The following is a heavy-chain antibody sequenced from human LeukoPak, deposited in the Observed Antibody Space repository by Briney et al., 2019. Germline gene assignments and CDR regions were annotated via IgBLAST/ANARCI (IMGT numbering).Heavy chain of an antibody. CDR1: GYSFPSYW. CDR3: VRQPPGVYDTTQNWFDP. Sequence: GESLQISCKVSGYSFPSYWITWVRPMPGKGLEWMGRIAPSDSYTDYSPSFEGHVTMSAERSISTVYLQWSSLKASDTAMYYCVRQPPGVYDTTQNWFDPWGQGTLVTVSS. D-gene: IGHD3-22*01. V-gene: IGHV5-10-1*01. J-gene: IGHJ5*02. CDR2: IAPSDSYT.